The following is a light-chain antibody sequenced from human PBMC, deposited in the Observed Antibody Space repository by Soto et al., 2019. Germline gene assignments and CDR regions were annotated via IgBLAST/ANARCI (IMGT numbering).Light chain of an antibody. V-gene: IGKV3-15*01. CDR3: QQYNNWPLT. CDR2: GAS. J-gene: IGKJ2*01. CDR1: QSVSSN. Sequence: EIVMTQSPATLSVSPGERATLSCRASQSVSSNLAWYQQKPSQAPRLLIYGASTRATGIPARFSGSGSGTDFTLTISSLQSEDFAVYYCQQYNNWPLTFGQGTKLEIK.